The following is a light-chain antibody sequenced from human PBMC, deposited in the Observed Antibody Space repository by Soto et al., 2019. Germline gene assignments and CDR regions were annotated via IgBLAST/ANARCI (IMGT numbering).Light chain of an antibody. J-gene: IGKJ1*01. Sequence: EVVITQSPATLSVSPGERATLSCRASQSVASNLAWYQQKPGQAPRPLIYGASTRATGIPARFSGSGSGTEFTLTISSLQSEDFGVYYCHQYNNWPTFGQGTKVEIK. CDR1: QSVASN. CDR3: HQYNNWPT. V-gene: IGKV3-15*01. CDR2: GAS.